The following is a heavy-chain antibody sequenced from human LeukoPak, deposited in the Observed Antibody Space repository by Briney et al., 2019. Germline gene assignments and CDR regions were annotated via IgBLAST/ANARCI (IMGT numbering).Heavy chain of an antibody. CDR3: ARAAVPAAKNDAFDI. CDR1: GGTFSSYA. D-gene: IGHD2-2*01. CDR2: IIPIFGIA. Sequence: SVKVSCKASGGTFSSYAISWVRQAPGQGREWMGRIIPIFGIANYAQKFQGRVTITADKSTSTAYMELSSLRSEDTAVYYCARAAVPAAKNDAFDIWGQGTMVTVSS. V-gene: IGHV1-69*04. J-gene: IGHJ3*02.